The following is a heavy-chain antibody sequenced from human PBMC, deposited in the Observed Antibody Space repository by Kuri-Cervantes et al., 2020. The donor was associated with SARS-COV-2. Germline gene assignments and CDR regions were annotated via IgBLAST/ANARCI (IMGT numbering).Heavy chain of an antibody. D-gene: IGHD3-22*01. CDR2: ISGSGGST. CDR3: AKSKGRENGWVYSSDLDAFDI. V-gene: IGHV3-23*01. J-gene: IGHJ3*02. CDR1: GFTFSSYA. Sequence: GETLKILCVASGFTFSSYAMSWVRQAPGQGLEWVSAISGSGGSTYYADSVKGRFTISRDNSKNTLYLQMNSLRAEDTAVYYCAKSKGRENGWVYSSDLDAFDIWGQGTMVTVSS.